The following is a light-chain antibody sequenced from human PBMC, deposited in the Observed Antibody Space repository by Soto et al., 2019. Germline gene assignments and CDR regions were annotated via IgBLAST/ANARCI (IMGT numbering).Light chain of an antibody. CDR3: QQYGSSGT. CDR1: NSVSSSY. CDR2: GAS. V-gene: IGKV3-20*01. Sequence: EIVLTQSPGTLSLSPGERATPSCRASNSVSSSYLACYQQKPGQAPRLLIYGASSRATGIPDRFSGSGSGTDFTLTISRLEPEDFAVYYCQQYGSSGTFGQGTKVDIK. J-gene: IGKJ1*01.